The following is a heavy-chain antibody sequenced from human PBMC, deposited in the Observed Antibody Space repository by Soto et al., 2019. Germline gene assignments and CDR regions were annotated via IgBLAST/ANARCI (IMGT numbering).Heavy chain of an antibody. D-gene: IGHD6-13*01. J-gene: IGHJ5*02. CDR2: IYYSGST. CDR3: ARHRSQYSSSWYGGYNWFDP. Sequence: SETLSLTCTVSGGSISSSSYYWGWIRQPPGKGLEWIGSIYYSGSTYYNPSLKSRVTISVDTSKNQFSLKLSSVTAADTAVYYCARHRSQYSSSWYGGYNWFDPWGQGTLVTVSS. CDR1: GGSISSSSYY. V-gene: IGHV4-39*01.